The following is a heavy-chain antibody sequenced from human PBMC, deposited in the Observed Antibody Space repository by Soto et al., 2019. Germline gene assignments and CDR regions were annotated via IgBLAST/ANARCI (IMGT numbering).Heavy chain of an antibody. D-gene: IGHD2-8*01. Sequence: QVHLQESGPGLVKPSQTLSLTCSVSGASVSSGGYFWTWIRQLPGKGLEWIGYIYSSGATHYNPSLQSRLTTCLNTSRNEFSLKSTSMTVADTAVYYGAVDRGNPGVALSNCFGPWGQGSLVTVSS. CDR2: IYSSGAT. CDR1: GASVSSGGYF. V-gene: IGHV4-31*02. CDR3: AVDRGNPGVALSNCFGP. J-gene: IGHJ5*02.